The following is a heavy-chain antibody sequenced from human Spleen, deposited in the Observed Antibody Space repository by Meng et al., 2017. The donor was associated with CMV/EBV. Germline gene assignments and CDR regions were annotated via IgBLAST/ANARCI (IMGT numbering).Heavy chain of an antibody. CDR1: CFAFGYYG. V-gene: IGHV3-33*06. Sequence: ASCFAFGYYGMHWVRQAPGKGLESVGSIWYDGTNKYCRDSVKGRFTISRDNSKNTVYLAMNSLRAEDTAVYYCAKELGIPGAPPGDYWGQGTLVTVSS. D-gene: IGHD1-26*01. CDR3: AKELGIPGAPPGDY. CDR2: IWYDGTNK. J-gene: IGHJ4*02.